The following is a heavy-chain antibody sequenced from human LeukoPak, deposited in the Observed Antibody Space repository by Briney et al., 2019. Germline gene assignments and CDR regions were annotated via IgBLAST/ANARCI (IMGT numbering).Heavy chain of an antibody. CDR3: AREREAYYYYGMDV. V-gene: IGHV4-34*01. CDR1: GGSFSGYY. CDR2: INHSGST. J-gene: IGHJ6*02. Sequence: SETLSLTCAVYGGSFSGYYWSWIRQPPGKGLEWIREINHSGSTNYNPSLKSRVTISVDTSKNQFSLKLSSVTAADTAVYYCAREREAYYYYGMDVWGQGTTVTVSS.